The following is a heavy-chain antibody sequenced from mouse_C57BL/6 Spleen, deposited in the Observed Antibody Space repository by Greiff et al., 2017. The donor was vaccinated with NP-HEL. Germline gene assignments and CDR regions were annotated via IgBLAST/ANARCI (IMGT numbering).Heavy chain of an antibody. CDR3: ARRGHITTEPDFDY. D-gene: IGHD1-1*01. V-gene: IGHV3-6*01. CDR2: ISYDGSN. CDR1: GYSITSGYY. J-gene: IGHJ2*01. Sequence: DVQLVESGPGLVKPSQSLSLTCSVTGYSITSGYYWNWIRQFPGNKLEWMGYISYDGSNNYNPSLKNRISITRDTSKNQFFLKLNSVTTEDTATYYCARRGHITTEPDFDYWGQGTTLTVSS.